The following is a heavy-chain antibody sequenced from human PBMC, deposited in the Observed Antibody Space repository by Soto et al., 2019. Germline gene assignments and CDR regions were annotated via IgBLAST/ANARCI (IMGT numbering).Heavy chain of an antibody. CDR3: ARDPWRTLYSSASGFDY. Sequence: QVQLVQSGAEVKKPGSSVKVACKASGGTFSSYAISWVRQAPGQGLEWMGGIIPIFGTANYAQKFQGRVTITADESTSPAYMELSSLRSEDTAVYYCARDPWRTLYSSASGFDYWGQGSLVTVSA. CDR1: GGTFSSYA. J-gene: IGHJ4*02. V-gene: IGHV1-69*01. CDR2: IIPIFGTA. D-gene: IGHD6-6*01.